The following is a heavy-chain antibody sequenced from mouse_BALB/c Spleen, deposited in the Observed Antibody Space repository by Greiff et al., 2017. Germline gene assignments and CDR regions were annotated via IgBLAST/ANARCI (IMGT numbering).Heavy chain of an antibody. CDR1: GFNIKDTY. J-gene: IGHJ2*01. CDR2: IDPANGNT. CDR3: ARRGYYGNFDY. V-gene: IGHV14-3*02. D-gene: IGHD1-2*01. Sequence: EVKLVESGAELVKPGASVKLSCTASGFNIKDTYMHWVKQRPEQGLEWIGRIDPANGNTKYDPKFQGKATITADTSSNTAYLQLSSLTSEDTAVYYCARRGYYGNFDYWGQGTTLTVSS.